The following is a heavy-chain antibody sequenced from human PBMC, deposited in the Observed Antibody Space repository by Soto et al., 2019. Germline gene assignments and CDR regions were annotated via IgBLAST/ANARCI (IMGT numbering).Heavy chain of an antibody. V-gene: IGHV3-33*01. Sequence: GGSLRLSCAASRFTFSSYGMHWVRQAPGKGLEWVAVIWYDGSNKYYADSVKGRFTISRDNSKNTLYLQMNSLRAEDTAVYYCAREPKTYYDFWSGPVAFDIWGQGTMVTVSS. CDR1: RFTFSSYG. CDR3: AREPKTYYDFWSGPVAFDI. D-gene: IGHD3-3*01. CDR2: IWYDGSNK. J-gene: IGHJ3*02.